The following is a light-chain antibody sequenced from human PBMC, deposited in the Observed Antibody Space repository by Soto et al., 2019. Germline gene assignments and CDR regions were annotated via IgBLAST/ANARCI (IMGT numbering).Light chain of an antibody. CDR3: QQYGTAPIT. CDR2: DAS. J-gene: IGKJ5*01. Sequence: EIVLTQSPGTLSLSPGERATLSCRASQSVASGHLAWYQQTPGQAPRLLVSDASSRATGIPDRFSGSASGTDFTLTISRLEPEDSAMYYCQQYGTAPITFGQGTRLAIK. CDR1: QSVASGH. V-gene: IGKV3-20*01.